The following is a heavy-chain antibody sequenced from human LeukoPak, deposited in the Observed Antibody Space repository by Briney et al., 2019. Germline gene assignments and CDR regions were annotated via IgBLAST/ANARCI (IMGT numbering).Heavy chain of an antibody. D-gene: IGHD3-22*01. CDR3: ARTPSYYDSSEYGMDV. CDR2: IIPIFGTA. CDR1: GGTFSSYA. Sequence: GASVKVSCKASGGTFSSYAISWVRQAPGQGLECMGGIIPIFGTANYAQKFLGRVTITADESTSTAYMELSSLRSEDTAVYYCARTPSYYDSSEYGMDVWGQGTTVTVSS. V-gene: IGHV1-69*13. J-gene: IGHJ6*02.